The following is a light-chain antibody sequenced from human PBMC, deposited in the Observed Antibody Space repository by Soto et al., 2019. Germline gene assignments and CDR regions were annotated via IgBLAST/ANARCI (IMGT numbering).Light chain of an antibody. CDR2: EVS. V-gene: IGLV2-8*01. CDR3: SSYAGSNNFVL. Sequence: QSALTQPPSASGSPGQSVTISCTGTSSDVGGYNYVSWYQQHPGKAPKLMIFEVSKRPSGVPDRFSGSKSGNTASLTVSGLQTDDEADYYCSSYAGSNNFVLFGGGTKVTVL. J-gene: IGLJ2*01. CDR1: SSDVGGYNY.